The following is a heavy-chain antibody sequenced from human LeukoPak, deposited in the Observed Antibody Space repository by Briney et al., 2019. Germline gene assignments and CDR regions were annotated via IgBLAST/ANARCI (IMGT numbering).Heavy chain of an antibody. CDR3: ASGHDYGDYPGAFDI. J-gene: IGHJ3*02. D-gene: IGHD4-17*01. V-gene: IGHV3-30*02. CDR2: IRYDGSNK. CDR1: GFTFSSYG. Sequence: GGSLRLSCAASGFTFSSYGMHWVRQAPGKGLEWVAFIRYDGSNKYYADSVKGRFTISRDNSKNTLYLQMNSLRAEDTAVYYCASGHDYGDYPGAFDIWGQGTMVTVSS.